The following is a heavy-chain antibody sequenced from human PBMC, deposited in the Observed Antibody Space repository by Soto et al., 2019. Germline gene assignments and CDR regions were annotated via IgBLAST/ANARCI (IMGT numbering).Heavy chain of an antibody. V-gene: IGHV4-4*02. CDR1: GGSISSSNW. J-gene: IGHJ6*02. CDR2: IYHSGST. Sequence: QVQLQESGPGLVKPSGTLSLTCAVSGGSISSSNWWSWVRQPPGKGLEWIGEIYHSGSTNYNPSHKSRLTISVDKSKNQFSLTLSSVTAADTAVYYCARVSGSYYYGMDVWGQGTTVTVSS. D-gene: IGHD1-26*01. CDR3: ARVSGSYYYGMDV.